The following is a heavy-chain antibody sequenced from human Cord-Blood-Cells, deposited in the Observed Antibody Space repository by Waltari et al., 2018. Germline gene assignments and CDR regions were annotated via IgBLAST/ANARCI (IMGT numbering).Heavy chain of an antibody. V-gene: IGHV4-34*01. CDR1: GGSFSGYY. CDR3: ARRRITYYDCWSGYYRYYYYYMDV. Sequence: QVQLQQWGAGLLKPSETLSLTCAVYGGSFSGYYWSWIRQPPGKGLEWIGEINHSGSTNYNPSLKSRVTISVDTSKNQFSLKLSSLTAADTAVYYCARRRITYYDCWSGYYRYYYYYMDVWGKGTTVTVSS. J-gene: IGHJ6*03. CDR2: INHSGST. D-gene: IGHD3-3*01.